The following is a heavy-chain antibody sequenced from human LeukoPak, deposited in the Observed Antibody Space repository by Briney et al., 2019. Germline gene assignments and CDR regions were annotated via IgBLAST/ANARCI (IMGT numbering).Heavy chain of an antibody. D-gene: IGHD6-19*01. CDR1: GFTLSSYW. Sequence: GGSLRLSCAASGFTLSSYWTYWVRQVPGKGLVWVSRINSDGGGTTYADSVKGRFTISRDNAKNTVSLQMNSLTAEDTAVYYCARGISSGWYSPGIDYWGQGTLVTVSS. J-gene: IGHJ4*02. CDR3: ARGISSGWYSPGIDY. V-gene: IGHV3-74*01. CDR2: INSDGGGT.